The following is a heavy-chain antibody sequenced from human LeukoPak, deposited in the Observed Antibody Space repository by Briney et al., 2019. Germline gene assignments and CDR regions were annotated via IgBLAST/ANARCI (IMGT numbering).Heavy chain of an antibody. J-gene: IGHJ3*02. CDR3: ARDPGTYYYDSSGYSDDAFDI. D-gene: IGHD3-22*01. CDR1: GGTFSSYA. V-gene: IGHV1-69*13. Sequence: ASVKVSCKASGGTFSSYAISWVRQAPGQGLEWMGGDIPIFFTANYAQKFQGRVTITADESTSTAYMELSSLRSEDTAVYYCARDPGTYYYDSSGYSDDAFDIWGQGTMVTVSS. CDR2: DIPIFFTA.